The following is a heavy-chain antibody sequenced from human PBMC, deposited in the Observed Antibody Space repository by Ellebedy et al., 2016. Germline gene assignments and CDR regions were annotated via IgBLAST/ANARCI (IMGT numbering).Heavy chain of an antibody. CDR1: GFTFSDYY. CDR2: ISSSGSTI. J-gene: IGHJ4*02. CDR3: AIHTLGYCSSPSCPDF. Sequence: GGSLRLSXAASGFTFSDYYMSWIRQAPGRGLEWVSYISSSGSTIYYADSVKGRFTISRDNAKNSLYLQMNSLRAEDTAVYFCAIHTLGYCSSPSCPDFWGQGTLVTVSS. D-gene: IGHD2-2*01. V-gene: IGHV3-11*01.